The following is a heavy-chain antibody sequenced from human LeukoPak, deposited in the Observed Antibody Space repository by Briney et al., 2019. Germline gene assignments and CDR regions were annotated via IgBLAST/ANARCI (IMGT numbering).Heavy chain of an antibody. CDR3: ARDGITMRILEY. CDR1: GFILSDYY. V-gene: IGHV3-11*04. CDR2: ISTNDRTT. Sequence: GGSLRLSCAASGFILSDYYMSWIRQAPGKGLEWVAYISTNDRTTYYADSMKGRFTISRDNAKNSLYLQMDSLRAEDTAVYYCARDGITMRILEYWGQGTLVTVSS. J-gene: IGHJ4*02. D-gene: IGHD3-10*01.